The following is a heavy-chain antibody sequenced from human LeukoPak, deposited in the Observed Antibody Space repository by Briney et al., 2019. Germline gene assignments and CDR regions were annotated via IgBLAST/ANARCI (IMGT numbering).Heavy chain of an antibody. CDR1: GFTFSSYG. Sequence: GGSLRLSCAASGFTFSSYGMHRVRQAPGKGLEWVAFIRYDGSNKYYADSVKGRFTISKDNSKNTLYLQMNSLRAEDTAVYYCAKDYSHLWFGELSHWGQGTLVTVSS. CDR3: AKDYSHLWFGELSH. V-gene: IGHV3-30*02. J-gene: IGHJ4*02. D-gene: IGHD3-10*01. CDR2: IRYDGSNK.